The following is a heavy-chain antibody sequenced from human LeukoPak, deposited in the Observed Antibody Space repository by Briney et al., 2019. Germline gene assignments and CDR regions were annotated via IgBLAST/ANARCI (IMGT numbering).Heavy chain of an antibody. CDR2: IIPIFGTA. V-gene: IGHV1-69*13. CDR3: ARGIPRDYGGNVI. CDR1: GGTFISYA. J-gene: IGHJ4*02. D-gene: IGHD4-23*01. Sequence: SVKVSCKASGGTFISYAISWVRQAPGQGLEWMGGIIPIFGTANYAQKFQGRVTITADESTSTAYMELRSLRSEDTAVYYCARGIPRDYGGNVIWGQGTLVTVSS.